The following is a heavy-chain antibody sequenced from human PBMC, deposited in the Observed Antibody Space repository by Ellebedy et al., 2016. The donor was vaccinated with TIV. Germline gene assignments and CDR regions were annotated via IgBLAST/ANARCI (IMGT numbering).Heavy chain of an antibody. CDR3: ARVEPFYCSSTSCKNLGSDY. D-gene: IGHD2-2*01. CDR2: ISSDGRKK. V-gene: IGHV3-30*03. J-gene: IGHJ4*02. CDR1: RFTFSIFG. Sequence: GGSLRLSXAASRFTFSIFGLHWVRQAPGKGLEWVALISSDGRKKYYADSVRGRFTISRDNSKNTLYLQMDSLRAEDTAVYYCARVEPFYCSSTSCKNLGSDYWGQGTLVTVSS.